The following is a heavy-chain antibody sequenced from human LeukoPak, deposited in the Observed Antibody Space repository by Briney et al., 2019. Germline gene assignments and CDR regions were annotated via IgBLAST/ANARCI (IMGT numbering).Heavy chain of an antibody. D-gene: IGHD1-14*01. CDR3: ARDSSHVNNGFDY. J-gene: IGHJ4*02. V-gene: IGHV3-53*01. Sequence: GGSLRLSCAASGFIVSSNYMSWVRQAPGKGLEWVSVIYSGGSTYYADSVKGRFTISRDNSKNTLYLQMNSLRAEDTAVYYCARDSSHVNNGFDYWGQGTLVTVSS. CDR1: GFIVSSNY. CDR2: IYSGGST.